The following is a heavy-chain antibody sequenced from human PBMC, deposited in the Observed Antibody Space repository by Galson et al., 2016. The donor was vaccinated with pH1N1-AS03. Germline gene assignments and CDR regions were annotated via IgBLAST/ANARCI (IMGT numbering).Heavy chain of an antibody. Sequence: SVKVPCKASGYTSTGYYIQWVRQAPGQGLEWMGWINPTSGGTNYAQQFHGRVTMTRDKSFSTAYMELNRLRSDDTAVYYCARGLQEEITDSLCLRVTLRDFGWFDASGQRTLVTVSS. J-gene: IGHJ5*02. CDR2: INPTSGGT. CDR3: ARGLQEEITDSLCLRVTLRDFGWFDA. CDR1: GYTSTGYY. D-gene: IGHD1-14*01. V-gene: IGHV1-2*02.